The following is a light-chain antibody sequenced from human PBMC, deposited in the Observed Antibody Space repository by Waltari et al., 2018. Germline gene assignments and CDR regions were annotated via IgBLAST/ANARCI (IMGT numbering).Light chain of an antibody. CDR2: GTS. V-gene: IGKV3-20*01. Sequence: SCRASQSVSRSFAWYQQRPGQAPRLLIYGTSIRATGIPDRFGGSGSGTDFSLTISRLESEDFAVYYCQHYVSLPATFGQGTNVEIK. CDR3: QHYVSLPAT. J-gene: IGKJ1*01. CDR1: QSVSRS.